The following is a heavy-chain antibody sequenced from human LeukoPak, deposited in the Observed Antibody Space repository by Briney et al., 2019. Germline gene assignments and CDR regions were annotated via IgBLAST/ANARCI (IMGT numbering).Heavy chain of an antibody. CDR1: GFIFEDYT. CDR2: VNWHGTT. D-gene: IGHD3-22*01. V-gene: IGHV3-43*01. CDR3: AKDLTYESSGSVIDH. Sequence: GGSLTLSCAASGFIFEDYTMHWVRQVPGKTLEWVSLVNWHGTTYYADSLKGRFTISRDNSKDSLYLQMDNLRTEDTAFYYCAKDLTYESSGSVIDHWGLGTLVTVSS. J-gene: IGHJ4*02.